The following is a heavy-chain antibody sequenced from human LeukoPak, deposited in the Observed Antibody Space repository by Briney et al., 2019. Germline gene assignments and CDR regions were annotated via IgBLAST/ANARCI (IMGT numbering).Heavy chain of an antibody. CDR1: GFNFMTSD. Sequence: PGGSLRLSCVASGFNFMTSDMNWVRQAPGKGLNWIAYITARDSNTYYADPVKGRFTVSRDNIKSSLYLQMNTLRAEDTAMYYCARLGGNLSRWGQGTLVTVSS. J-gene: IGHJ4*02. V-gene: IGHV3-48*03. CDR2: ITARDSNT. D-gene: IGHD2-2*01. CDR3: ARLGGNLSR.